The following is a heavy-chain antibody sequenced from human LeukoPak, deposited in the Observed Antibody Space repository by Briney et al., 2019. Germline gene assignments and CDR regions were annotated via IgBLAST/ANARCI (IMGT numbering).Heavy chain of an antibody. V-gene: IGHV1-8*03. Sequence: ASVKVSCKASGYTFTSYDINWVRQATGQGLEWMGWMNPNSGNTGYAQKFQGRVTITRNTSISTAYMELSSLRSEDTAVYYCARVREPRLKHNDAFDIWGQGTMVTVSS. CDR2: MNPNSGNT. CDR1: GYTFTSYD. J-gene: IGHJ3*02. D-gene: IGHD1-26*01. CDR3: ARVREPRLKHNDAFDI.